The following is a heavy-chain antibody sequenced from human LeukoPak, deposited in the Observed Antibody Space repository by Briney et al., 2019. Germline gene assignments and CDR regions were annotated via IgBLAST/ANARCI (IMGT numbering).Heavy chain of an antibody. Sequence: PGGSLRLSCAASGFTFSSYAMSWVRQAPGKGLEWVSAISGSGGSTYYADSVKGRFTISRDNSKNTLYLQMNRLRAEDTAVYYCAKWPYCSSTSCYTNWFDPWGQGTLVTVSS. CDR1: GFTFSSYA. J-gene: IGHJ5*02. D-gene: IGHD2-2*01. CDR3: AKWPYCSSTSCYTNWFDP. V-gene: IGHV3-23*01. CDR2: ISGSGGST.